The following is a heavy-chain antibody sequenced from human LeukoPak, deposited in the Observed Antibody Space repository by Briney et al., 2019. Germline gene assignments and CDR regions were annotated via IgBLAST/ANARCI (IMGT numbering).Heavy chain of an antibody. V-gene: IGHV4-61*02. D-gene: IGHD7-27*01. CDR1: GGSISSGSYY. J-gene: IGHJ3*02. CDR2: IYTSGST. Sequence: PSETLSLTCTVSGGSISSGSYYWRWIRQPAGKGLEWIGRIYTSGSTNYNPSLKSRVTISVDTSKNQFSLKLSSVTAADTAVYYCARNRNWGVGAFDIWGQGTMVTVSS. CDR3: ARNRNWGVGAFDI.